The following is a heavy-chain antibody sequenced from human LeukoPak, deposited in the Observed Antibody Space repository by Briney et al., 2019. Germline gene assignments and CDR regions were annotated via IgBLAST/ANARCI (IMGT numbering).Heavy chain of an antibody. CDR3: ARGRSRLQWELLSY. CDR2: MNPNSGNT. J-gene: IGHJ4*02. CDR1: GYTFTGYY. D-gene: IGHD1-26*01. Sequence: ASVKVSCKASGYTFTGYYMHWVRQAPGQGLEWMGWMNPNSGNTGYAQRFQGRVTMTRNTSISTAYMELSSLRSEDTAVYYCARGRSRLQWELLSYWGQGTLVTVSS. V-gene: IGHV1-8*02.